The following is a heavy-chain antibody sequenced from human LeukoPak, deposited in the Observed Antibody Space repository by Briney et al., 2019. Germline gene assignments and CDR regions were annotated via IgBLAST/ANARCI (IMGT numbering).Heavy chain of an antibody. Sequence: PEGSLRLSCAASGFTFSSYGMHWVRQAPGRGLEWVAVISHDGSSKYYADSVKGRFTISRDNSKNTLYLQMNSLRAEDTAVYYCAKDLPQTGAFDIWGQGTMVAVSS. J-gene: IGHJ3*02. V-gene: IGHV3-30*18. CDR2: ISHDGSSK. D-gene: IGHD3-9*01. CDR3: AKDLPQTGAFDI. CDR1: GFTFSSYG.